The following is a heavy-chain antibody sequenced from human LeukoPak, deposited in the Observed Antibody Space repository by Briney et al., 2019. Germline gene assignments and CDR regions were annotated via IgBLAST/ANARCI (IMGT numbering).Heavy chain of an antibody. J-gene: IGHJ4*02. CDR3: ARPQYYYDTFDY. Sequence: GASVKVSCKASGYTFTSYGISWVRQAPGQGLEWMGWINPNSGGTNYAQKFQGRVTMTRDTSISTAYMELSRLRSDDTAVYYCARPQYYYDTFDYWGQGTLVTVSS. CDR1: GYTFTSYG. V-gene: IGHV1-2*02. CDR2: INPNSGGT. D-gene: IGHD3-22*01.